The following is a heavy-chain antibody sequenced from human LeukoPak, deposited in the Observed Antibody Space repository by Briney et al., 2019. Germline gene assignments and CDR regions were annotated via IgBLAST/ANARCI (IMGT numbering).Heavy chain of an antibody. CDR1: GGSISSSSYY. CDR2: IYYSGST. J-gene: IGHJ4*02. Sequence: SETLSLTCTVSGGSISSSSYYWGWIRQPPGKGLEWIGSIYYSGSTYYNPSLKSRVTISVDTSKNQFSLKLSSVTAADTAVYYCARGRWIQLWLFWGQGTLVTVSS. D-gene: IGHD5-18*01. V-gene: IGHV4-39*07. CDR3: ARGRWIQLWLF.